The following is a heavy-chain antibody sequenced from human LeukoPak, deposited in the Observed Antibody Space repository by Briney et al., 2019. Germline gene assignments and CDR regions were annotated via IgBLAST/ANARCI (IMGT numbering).Heavy chain of an antibody. CDR1: GYSFTSYW. D-gene: IGHD3-9*01. V-gene: IGHV5-51*01. CDR2: IYPGDSDT. CDR3: ARLGVLRYFDWLGMDV. J-gene: IGHJ6*03. Sequence: GESLKISCKGSGYSFTSYWIGWVRQMPGKGLEWMGIIYPGDSDTRYSPSFQGQVTISADKSIRTAYLQWSSLKASDTAMYYCARLGVLRYFDWLGMDVWGKGTTVTISS.